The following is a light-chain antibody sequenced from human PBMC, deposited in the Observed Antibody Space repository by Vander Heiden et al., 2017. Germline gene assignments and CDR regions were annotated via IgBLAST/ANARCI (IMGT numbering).Light chain of an antibody. V-gene: IGKV6-21*01. CDR3: QQSSSLPFT. Sequence: EIVLTPSPDFQSVTPKEKVTITCRASQSIGSSLHWYQQKPDQSPKLLIKYASQSGSGVPSRFSGSGSGTDFTLTINSLEAEDAATYYCQQSSSLPFTFGHGTKVDIK. J-gene: IGKJ3*01. CDR1: QSIGSS. CDR2: YAS.